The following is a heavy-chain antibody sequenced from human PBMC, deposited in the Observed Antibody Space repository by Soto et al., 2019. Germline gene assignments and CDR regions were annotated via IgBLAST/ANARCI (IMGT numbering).Heavy chain of an antibody. CDR2: ISGGGGTM. V-gene: IGHV3-48*04. J-gene: IGHJ4*02. D-gene: IGHD1-26*01. CDR3: ARDKSGTYSIDY. Sequence: EVQVVESGGGSVQPGGSLRLSCAASGFTFSRYTMNWVRQAPGKGLEWLSYISGGGGTMSYADSVKGRVTISRDNAKNSLYPQMDSLRAEDTAVYYCARDKSGTYSIDYWGQGTLVTVSS. CDR1: GFTFSRYT.